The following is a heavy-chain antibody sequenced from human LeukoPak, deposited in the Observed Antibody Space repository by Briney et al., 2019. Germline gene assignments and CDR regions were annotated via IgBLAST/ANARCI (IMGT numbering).Heavy chain of an antibody. D-gene: IGHD1-26*01. CDR1: GRSISSGGYS. CDR3: ARALRGSYLGV. Sequence: SQTLSLTCGVSGRSISSGGYSWSWIRQPPGRGLDRLGFIYHSGSTYYNPSLKSQVTISVDTSQNHFSLKLSYVTAADTAVYFCARALRGSYLGVWGQGTLVTVSS. CDR2: IYHSGST. J-gene: IGHJ4*02. V-gene: IGHV4-30-2*01.